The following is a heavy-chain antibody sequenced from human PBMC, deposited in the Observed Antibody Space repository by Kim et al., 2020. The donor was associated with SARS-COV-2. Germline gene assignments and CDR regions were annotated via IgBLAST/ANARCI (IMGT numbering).Heavy chain of an antibody. J-gene: IGHJ6*03. CDR3: ARDHSVPILNYYYYYYMDV. Sequence: GRFTISRDNAKNSLYLQMNSLRAEDTAVYYCARDHSVPILNYYYYYYMDVWGKGTTVTVSS. D-gene: IGHD2-8*01. V-gene: IGHV3-11*06.